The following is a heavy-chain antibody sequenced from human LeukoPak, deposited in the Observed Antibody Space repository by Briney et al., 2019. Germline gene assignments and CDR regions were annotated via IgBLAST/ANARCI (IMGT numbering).Heavy chain of an antibody. Sequence: ASVKVSCKASGYTFTAYYMHWVGQAPGQGLEWMGWIDPNSGDTNYVQKFQGRVTMTRDTSINTAYMELSRLRSDDTAVYYCARGVEYSNSPGNYWGQGTLVTVSS. CDR2: IDPNSGDT. J-gene: IGHJ4*02. CDR3: ARGVEYSNSPGNY. V-gene: IGHV1-2*02. D-gene: IGHD6-6*01. CDR1: GYTFTAYY.